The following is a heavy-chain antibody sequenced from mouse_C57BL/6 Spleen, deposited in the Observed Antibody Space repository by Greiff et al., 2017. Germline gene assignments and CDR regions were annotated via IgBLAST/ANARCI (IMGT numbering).Heavy chain of an antibody. Sequence: QVQLQQPGAELVKPGASVKLSCKASGYTFTSYWMHWVKQRPGQGLEWIGMIHPNSGSTNYNEKFKSKATLTVDKSSSTAYMQLSSLTSEDSAVYYCARSDYDYDEGDYYAMDYWGQGTSVTVSS. J-gene: IGHJ4*01. D-gene: IGHD2-4*01. CDR3: ARSDYDYDEGDYYAMDY. V-gene: IGHV1-64*01. CDR2: IHPNSGST. CDR1: GYTFTSYW.